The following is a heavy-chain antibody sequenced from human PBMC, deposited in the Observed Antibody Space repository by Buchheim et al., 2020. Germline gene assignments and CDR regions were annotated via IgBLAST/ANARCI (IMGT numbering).Heavy chain of an antibody. J-gene: IGHJ2*01. CDR3: AREGWFGWFSGYFDL. Sequence: EVQLVESGGGLVQPGGSLRLSCAASGFTFSSYWMSWVRQTPGKGLEWVANIKQDGSEKYYVDSVKGRFTISRDNAKNSLYLQMNSLRAEDTAVYYCAREGWFGWFSGYFDLWGRGTL. V-gene: IGHV3-7*01. CDR1: GFTFSSYW. D-gene: IGHD3-10*01. CDR2: IKQDGSEK.